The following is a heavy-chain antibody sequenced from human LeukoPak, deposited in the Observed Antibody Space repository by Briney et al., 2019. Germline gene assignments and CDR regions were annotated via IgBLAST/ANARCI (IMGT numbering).Heavy chain of an antibody. J-gene: IGHJ4*02. CDR1: GFTFSNAW. Sequence: GGSLRLSCAASGFTFSNAWMSWVRQAPGKGLEWVGRIKSKTDGGTTDYAAPVKGRFTISRDDSKNTLYLQMNSLKTEDTAVYYCTTALYYDFWSGRLNYWGQGTLVTVSS. D-gene: IGHD3-3*01. CDR3: TTALYYDFWSGRLNY. V-gene: IGHV3-15*01. CDR2: IKSKTDGGTT.